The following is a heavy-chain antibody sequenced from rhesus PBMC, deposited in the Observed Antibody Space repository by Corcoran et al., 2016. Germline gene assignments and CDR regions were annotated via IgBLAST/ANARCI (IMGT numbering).Heavy chain of an antibody. CDR2: IGGSSVHT. V-gene: IGHV4-127*01. J-gene: IGHJ4*01. CDR1: GYSISSGYG. CDR3: ARGFDYGTY. Sequence: QVQLQESGPGLVKPSETLSLTCAVSGYSISSGYGWSWIRHPPGKGLEWCGYIGGSSVHTNYHPSLKSRVTISKDTSKNQFSLKLSSVTAADTAVYYCARGFDYGTYWGQGVLVTVSS. D-gene: IGHD4-29*01.